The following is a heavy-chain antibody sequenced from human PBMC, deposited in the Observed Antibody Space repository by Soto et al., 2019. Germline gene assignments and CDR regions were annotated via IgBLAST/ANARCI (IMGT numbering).Heavy chain of an antibody. CDR2: ISSSSSTI. J-gene: IGHJ4*02. Sequence: GSLRLSCAASGFTFSYYSMNWVRQAPGKGLEWVSYISSSSSTIYYADSVKGRFTISRDNSKNTLYLQMSSLRAEDTAVYYCARDRTSYGYYFDYWGQGTLVTVSS. CDR3: ARDRTSYGYYFDY. V-gene: IGHV3-48*01. CDR1: GFTFSYYS. D-gene: IGHD3-16*01.